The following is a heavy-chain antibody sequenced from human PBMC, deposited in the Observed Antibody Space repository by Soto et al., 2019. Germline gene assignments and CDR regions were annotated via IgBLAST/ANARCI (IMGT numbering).Heavy chain of an antibody. CDR3: ARRYGYSFDY. Sequence: SETLSLTCTVSGGSIRSYYWSWIRQPPGKGLEWIGYIYYSGSTNYNPSLKSRVTISVDTSKNQFSLKLSPVTAADTAVYYCARRYGYSFDYWGQGTLVTVSS. J-gene: IGHJ4*02. V-gene: IGHV4-59*01. CDR2: IYYSGST. D-gene: IGHD5-18*01. CDR1: GGSIRSYY.